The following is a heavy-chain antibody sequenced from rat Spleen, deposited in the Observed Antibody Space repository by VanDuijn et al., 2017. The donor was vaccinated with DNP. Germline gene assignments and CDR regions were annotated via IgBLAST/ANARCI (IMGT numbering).Heavy chain of an antibody. CDR1: GFSLTSFH. D-gene: IGHD4-3*01. CDR2: MWSDGDT. Sequence: QVRLKESGPGLVQPSQTLSLTCTVSGFSLTSFHVHWVRQPPGKGLEWMGVMWSDGDTSYSSVLKSRLSITRDTSKNQVFLKMNSLQTEDTAIYFCIRGGVGRNWGQGVMVTVSS. J-gene: IGHJ2*01. V-gene: IGHV2-32*01. CDR3: IRGGVGRN.